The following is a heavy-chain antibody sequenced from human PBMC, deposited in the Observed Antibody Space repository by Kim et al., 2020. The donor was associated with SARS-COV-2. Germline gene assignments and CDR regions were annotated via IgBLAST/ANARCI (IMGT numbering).Heavy chain of an antibody. CDR1: GYTFTSYA. CDR2: INTNTGNP. J-gene: IGHJ6*02. D-gene: IGHD5-12*01. V-gene: IGHV7-4-1*02. Sequence: ASVKVSCKASGYTFTSYAMNWVRQAPGQGLEWMGWINTNTGNPTYAQGFTGRFVFSLDTSVSTAYLQISSLKAEDTAVYYCARDTKMATISPYYYYYGMDVWGQGTTVTVSS. CDR3: ARDTKMATISPYYYYYGMDV.